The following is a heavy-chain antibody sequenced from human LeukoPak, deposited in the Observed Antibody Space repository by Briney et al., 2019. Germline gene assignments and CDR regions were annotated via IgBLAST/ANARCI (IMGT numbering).Heavy chain of an antibody. CDR3: ARVPYSSSGN. J-gene: IGHJ4*02. CDR2: IRSSSSDI. Sequence: PGGSLRLSCAASGFAFSSYSMNWVRQAPGKGLEWLSSIRSSSSDIYYADSVKGRFTISRDNAKNSLYLQMNSLRAEDTAVYYCARVPYSSSGNWGQGTLVTVSS. D-gene: IGHD6-13*01. CDR1: GFAFSSYS. V-gene: IGHV3-21*01.